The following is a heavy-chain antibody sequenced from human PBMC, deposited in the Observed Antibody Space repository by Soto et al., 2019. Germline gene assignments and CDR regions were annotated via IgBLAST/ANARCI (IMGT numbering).Heavy chain of an antibody. D-gene: IGHD6-13*01. CDR1: GGTFSSYT. Sequence: SVKVSCKASGGTFSSYTISWVRQAPGQGREWMGRIIPILGIANYAQKFQGRVTITADKSTSTAYMELSSLRSEDTAVYYCAREYSSSWYYYYYYYMYGWGKGTTVTVSS. J-gene: IGHJ6*03. CDR3: AREYSSSWYYYYYYYMYG. V-gene: IGHV1-69*04. CDR2: IIPILGIA.